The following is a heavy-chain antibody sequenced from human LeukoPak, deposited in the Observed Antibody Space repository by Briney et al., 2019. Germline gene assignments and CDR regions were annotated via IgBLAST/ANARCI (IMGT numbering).Heavy chain of an antibody. CDR3: ARALGWDGYYYYGMDV. Sequence: PSETLSLTCTVSGGSISSCYWSWIRQPPGKGLEWIGYIYYSGSTNYNPSLKSRVTISVDTSKNQFSLKLSSVTAADTAVYYCARALGWDGYYYYGMDVWGQGTTVTVSS. CDR1: GGSISSCY. V-gene: IGHV4-59*01. CDR2: IYYSGST. D-gene: IGHD6-19*01. J-gene: IGHJ6*02.